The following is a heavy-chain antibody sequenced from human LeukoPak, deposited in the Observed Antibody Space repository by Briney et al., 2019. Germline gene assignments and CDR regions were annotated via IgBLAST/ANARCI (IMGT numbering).Heavy chain of an antibody. D-gene: IGHD5-12*01. CDR3: ARDRWLLREAYYYYYYMDV. Sequence: GGSLRLSCAASGFTFDDYGMSWVRHAPGKGLEWVSGINWNGGSTGYADSVKGRFTISRDNAKNSLYLQMNSLRAEDTALYYCARDRWLLREAYYYYYYMDVWGKGTTVTVSS. V-gene: IGHV3-20*04. CDR2: INWNGGST. CDR1: GFTFDDYG. J-gene: IGHJ6*03.